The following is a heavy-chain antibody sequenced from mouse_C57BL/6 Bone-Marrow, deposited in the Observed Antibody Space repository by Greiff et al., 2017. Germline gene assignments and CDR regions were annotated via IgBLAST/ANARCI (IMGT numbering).Heavy chain of an antibody. CDR1: GFNIQNTY. Sequence: VQLKESVAELVRPGASVKLSCTASGFNIQNTYMHWVKQRPEQGLEWIGRIDPANGNTKYAPKFQGKATITADTSSNTAYLQLSSLTSEDTAIYYCARWGFITTGVWYAMDYWGQGTSVTVSS. J-gene: IGHJ4*01. CDR2: IDPANGNT. CDR3: ARWGFITTGVWYAMDY. V-gene: IGHV14-3*01. D-gene: IGHD1-1*01.